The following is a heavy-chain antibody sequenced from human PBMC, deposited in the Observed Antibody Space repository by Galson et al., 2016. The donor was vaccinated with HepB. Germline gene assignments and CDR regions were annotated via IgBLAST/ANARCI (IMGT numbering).Heavy chain of an antibody. CDR1: GDSISRGDYY. Sequence: TLSLTCSVSGDSISRGDYYWSWIHQHPGKGLEWIGHIYYSGSTDYNPSLKSRVTISIDTSKNQFSLKLSSVTAADTAVYYCASVVINRGYYYMDVWGKGTTVTVSS. V-gene: IGHV4-31*03. J-gene: IGHJ6*03. D-gene: IGHD3-22*01. CDR3: ASVVINRGYYYMDV. CDR2: IYYSGST.